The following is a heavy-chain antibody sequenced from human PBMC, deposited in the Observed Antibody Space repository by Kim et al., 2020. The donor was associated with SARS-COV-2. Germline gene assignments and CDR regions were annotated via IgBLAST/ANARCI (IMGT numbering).Heavy chain of an antibody. V-gene: IGHV1-8*01. D-gene: IGHD2-8*01. J-gene: IGHJ4*02. Sequence: PNSGNTGYAQKFQGRVTMTRNTSISTAYMELSSLRSEDTAVYYCARKWGCWGQGTLLTVSS. CDR3: ARKWGC. CDR2: PNSGNT.